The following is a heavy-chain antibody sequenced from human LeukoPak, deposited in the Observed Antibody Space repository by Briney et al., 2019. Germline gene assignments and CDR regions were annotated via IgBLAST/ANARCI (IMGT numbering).Heavy chain of an antibody. CDR1: GGTFSSYA. J-gene: IGHJ6*03. D-gene: IGHD6-13*01. CDR2: IIPIFGTA. V-gene: IGHV1-69*13. Sequence: ASVKVSCKASGGTFSSYAISWVRQAPGQGLEWMGGIIPIFGTANYAQKFQGRVTITADESTSTAYMELSSLRSEDTAVYYCATDGIAAAGTRYYYYMDVWGKGTTVTVSS. CDR3: ATDGIAAAGTRYYYYMDV.